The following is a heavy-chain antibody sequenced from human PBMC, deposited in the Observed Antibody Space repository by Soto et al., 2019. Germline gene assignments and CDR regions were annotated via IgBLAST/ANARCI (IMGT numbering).Heavy chain of an antibody. CDR3: AWGGVFGDFWSGYCAFDI. D-gene: IGHD3-3*01. Sequence: SETLSLTCTVSGGSINSYYWSWIRQPPGKGLEWIGYIYYSGSTNYNPSLKSRVTISVDTSKNQFSLKLSSVTAADTAVYYCAWGGVFGDFWSGYCAFDIWGQGTMVTVSS. V-gene: IGHV4-59*01. CDR1: GGSINSYY. J-gene: IGHJ3*02. CDR2: IYYSGST.